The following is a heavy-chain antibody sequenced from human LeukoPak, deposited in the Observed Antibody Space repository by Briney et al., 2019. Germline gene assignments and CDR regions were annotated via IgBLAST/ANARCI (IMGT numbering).Heavy chain of an antibody. CDR3: ASEHSGNYYRPFDY. Sequence: GGSLRLSCTASGFTFGDYAMSWFRQAPGKGLEWVSSISSSSLYIYYADSTKGRFTISRDNAKNSLYLQMNSLRAEDTAVYYCASEHSGNYYRPFDYWGQGTLVTVSS. J-gene: IGHJ4*02. V-gene: IGHV3-21*01. CDR2: ISSSSLYI. D-gene: IGHD1-26*01. CDR1: GFTFGDYA.